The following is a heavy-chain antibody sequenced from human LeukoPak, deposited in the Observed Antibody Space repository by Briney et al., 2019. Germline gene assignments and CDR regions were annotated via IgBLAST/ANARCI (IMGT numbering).Heavy chain of an antibody. D-gene: IGHD2-21*02. Sequence: PGGSLRLSCAASGFTFSSYAMSWVRQAPGKGLEWVSAISGSGGSTYYADSVKGRFTISRDNSKNTLYLQMNSLRAEDTAVYYCAKEGGDYCGGDCYSGRLNAFDIWGQGTIVTVSS. CDR3: AKEGGDYCGGDCYSGRLNAFDI. CDR1: GFTFSSYA. V-gene: IGHV3-23*01. J-gene: IGHJ3*02. CDR2: ISGSGGST.